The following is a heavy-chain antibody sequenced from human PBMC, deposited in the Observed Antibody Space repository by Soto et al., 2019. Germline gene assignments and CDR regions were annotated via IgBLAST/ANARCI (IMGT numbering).Heavy chain of an antibody. D-gene: IGHD6-19*01. CDR1: GVSVSSDNW. V-gene: IGHV4-4*02. Sequence: SETLSLTCGVSGVSVSSDNWWTWVRQTPEKGLEWIGEIFHGQTTYYNPSLKSRATISVDKSKNQFSLTLTSVTAADTGVYYCAKNGWYSADVWGQGTMVTVSS. CDR3: AKNGWYSADV. J-gene: IGHJ3*01. CDR2: IFHGQTT.